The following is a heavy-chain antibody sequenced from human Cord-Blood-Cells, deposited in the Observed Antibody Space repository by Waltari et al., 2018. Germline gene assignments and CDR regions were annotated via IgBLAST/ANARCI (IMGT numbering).Heavy chain of an antibody. CDR3: ARDLRTTVTTYYFDY. Sequence: EVQLVESGGGLVQPGGSLRLSCAASGFTFSSYRMKWVRQSQGKGLEWVSYISRSSITIYYADSVKGRFTISRDNAKNSLYLQMNSLRDEDTAVYYCARDLRTTVTTYYFDYWGQGTLVTVSS. J-gene: IGHJ4*02. CDR1: GFTFSSYR. CDR2: ISRSSITI. D-gene: IGHD4-4*01. V-gene: IGHV3-48*02.